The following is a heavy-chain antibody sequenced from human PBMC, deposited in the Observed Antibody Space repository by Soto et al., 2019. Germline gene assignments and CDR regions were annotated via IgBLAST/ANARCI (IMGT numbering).Heavy chain of an antibody. D-gene: IGHD3-9*01. CDR2: INPNGGST. V-gene: IGHV1-46*01. Sequence: QVQLVQSGAEVKKPGASVKVSCKASGYTFSSYYIHWVRQAPGQGLEWIGIINPNGGSTNYAQNCTGRLTATKDTSTATVYMDLSALTSDDTAMYYCARGLGLGDCWGQGTLVTVSS. CDR1: GYTFSSYY. J-gene: IGHJ4*02. CDR3: ARGLGLGDC.